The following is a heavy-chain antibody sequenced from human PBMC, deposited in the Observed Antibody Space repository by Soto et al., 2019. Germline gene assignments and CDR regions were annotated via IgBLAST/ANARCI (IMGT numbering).Heavy chain of an antibody. J-gene: IGHJ6*02. CDR1: GFIVSSNY. CDR2: IYSGGSA. CDR3: VRDDYGLDV. Sequence: EVQLVESGGGLIQPGGSLRLSCAASGFIVSSNYMSWVRQAPGKGLEWVSVIYSGGSANYADSVKGRFTISRDNSKNTLYLQMNSLRAEDTDVYYCVRDDYGLDVWGQGTAVTVSS. V-gene: IGHV3-53*01.